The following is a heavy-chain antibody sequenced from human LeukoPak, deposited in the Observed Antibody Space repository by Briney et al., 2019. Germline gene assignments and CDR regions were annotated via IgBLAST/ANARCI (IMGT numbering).Heavy chain of an antibody. CDR2: ISYDGSNK. Sequence: GGSLRLSCAASGFTFSSYGMHWVRLAPGKGLEWVAVISYDGSNKYYADSVKGRFTISRDNSKNTLYLQMNSLRAEDTAVYYCAKVLYGTDAFDIWGQGTMVTVSS. CDR3: AKVLYGTDAFDI. V-gene: IGHV3-30*18. J-gene: IGHJ3*02. D-gene: IGHD4-17*01. CDR1: GFTFSSYG.